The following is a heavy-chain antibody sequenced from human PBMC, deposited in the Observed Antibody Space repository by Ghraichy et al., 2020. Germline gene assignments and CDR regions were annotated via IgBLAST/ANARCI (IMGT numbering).Heavy chain of an antibody. D-gene: IGHD3-10*01. Sequence: GESLNISCKGSGYSFTSYWISWVRQMPGKGLEWMGRIDPSDSYTNYSPSFQGHVTISADKSISTAYLQWSSLKASDTAMYYCAGLLSYYYGSGSHNWFDPWGQGTLVTVSS. CDR1: GYSFTSYW. CDR3: AGLLSYYYGSGSHNWFDP. V-gene: IGHV5-10-1*01. CDR2: IDPSDSYT. J-gene: IGHJ5*02.